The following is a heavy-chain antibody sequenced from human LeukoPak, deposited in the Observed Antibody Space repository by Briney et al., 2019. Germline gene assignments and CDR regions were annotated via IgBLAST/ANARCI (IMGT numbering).Heavy chain of an antibody. CDR3: ATALGYCSGGSCYGWGQYYYYGMDV. J-gene: IGHJ6*02. CDR1: GYTFTSYG. V-gene: IGHV1-18*01. Sequence: ASVKVPCKASGYTFTSYGISWVRQAPGQGLEWMGWISAYNGNTNYAQKLQGRVTMTTDTSTSTAYMELRSLRSDDTAVYYCATALGYCSGGSCYGWGQYYYYGMDVWGQGTTVTVSS. CDR2: ISAYNGNT. D-gene: IGHD2-15*01.